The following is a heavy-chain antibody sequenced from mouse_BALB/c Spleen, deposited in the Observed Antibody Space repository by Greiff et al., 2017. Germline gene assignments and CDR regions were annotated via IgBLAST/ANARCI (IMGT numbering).Heavy chain of an antibody. CDR3: AREGADGYYGY. CDR1: GYTFTDYV. D-gene: IGHD2-3*01. CDR2: IYPGSGST. Sequence: VHLVESGPELVKPGASVKMSCKASGYTFTDYVISWVKQRTGQGLEWIGEIYPGSGSTYYNEKFKGKATLTADKSSNTAYMQLSSLTSEDSAVYFCAREGADGYYGYWGQGTTLTVSS. V-gene: IGHV1-77*01. J-gene: IGHJ2*01.